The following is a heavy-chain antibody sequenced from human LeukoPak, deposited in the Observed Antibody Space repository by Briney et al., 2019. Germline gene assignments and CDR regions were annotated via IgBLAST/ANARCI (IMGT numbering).Heavy chain of an antibody. CDR3: ARVGGLYCGGDCYRFDY. CDR2: INPSGGST. D-gene: IGHD2-21*02. Sequence: ASVKVSCKASGYTFTSYYIHWVRQAPGQGLEWMGIINPSGGSTSYAQKFQGRVTMTRDTSTSTVYMELSSLRSEDTAVYYCARVGGLYCGGDCYRFDYWGQGTLVTVSS. J-gene: IGHJ4*02. CDR1: GYTFTSYY. V-gene: IGHV1-46*01.